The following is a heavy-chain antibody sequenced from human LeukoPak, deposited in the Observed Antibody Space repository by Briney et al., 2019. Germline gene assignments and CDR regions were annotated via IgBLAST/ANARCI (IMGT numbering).Heavy chain of an antibody. D-gene: IGHD6-19*01. CDR1: GYTFTSYY. CDR2: NNPSSGTT. V-gene: IGHV1-46*01. CDR3: ARDRGLLYGSSGCLDS. J-gene: IGHJ4*02. Sequence: GASEKVSCKTSGYTFTSYYMHWVRQAPGQGLEWMGLNNPSSGTTGYAQKFQGRVTMTRDASTSTVYMELSSLTSEDTAVYYCARDRGLLYGSSGCLDSWGQGTLVTVSS.